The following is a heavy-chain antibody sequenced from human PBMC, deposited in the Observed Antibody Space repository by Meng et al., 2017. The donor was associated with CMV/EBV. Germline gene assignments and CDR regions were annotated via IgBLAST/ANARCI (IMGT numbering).Heavy chain of an antibody. CDR1: GFTSSNAW. D-gene: IGHD3-22*01. Sequence: GGSLRLSCAASGFTSSNAWMSWVRQAPGKGLEWVGRIKSKTDGGTTDYAAPVKGRFTISRDDSKNTLYLQMNSLKTEDTAVYYCTTEDEYYYDSSGYYYYYYGMDVWGQGTTVTVSS. CDR2: IKSKTDGGTT. J-gene: IGHJ6*02. V-gene: IGHV3-15*01. CDR3: TTEDEYYYDSSGYYYYYYGMDV.